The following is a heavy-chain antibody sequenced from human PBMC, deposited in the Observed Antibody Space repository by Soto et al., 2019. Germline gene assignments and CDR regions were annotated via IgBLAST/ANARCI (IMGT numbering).Heavy chain of an antibody. Sequence: NPSETLSLTCAVYGGSFSGYYWSWIRQPPGKGLEWIGEINHSGSTNYNPSLKSRVTISVDTSKNQFSLKLSSVTAADTAVYYCASGRQASPEYYFDYWGQGTLGTVSS. CDR2: INHSGST. V-gene: IGHV4-34*01. J-gene: IGHJ4*02. CDR1: GGSFSGYY. CDR3: ASGRQASPEYYFDY.